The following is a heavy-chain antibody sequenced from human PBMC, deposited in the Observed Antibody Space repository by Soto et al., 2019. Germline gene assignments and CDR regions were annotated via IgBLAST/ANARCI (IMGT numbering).Heavy chain of an antibody. V-gene: IGHV1-69*02. CDR3: ARARRGPSNYWGYYYYYMDV. D-gene: IGHD4-4*01. CDR1: GGTFSSYT. CDR2: IIPILGIA. Sequence: GAAVKFSCKASGGTFSSYTISWVRQAPGQGLEWMGRIIPILGIANYAQKFQGRVTITADKSTSTAYMDLSSLRSEDTAVYYCARARRGPSNYWGYYYYYMDVWGKGTTVTVSS. J-gene: IGHJ6*03.